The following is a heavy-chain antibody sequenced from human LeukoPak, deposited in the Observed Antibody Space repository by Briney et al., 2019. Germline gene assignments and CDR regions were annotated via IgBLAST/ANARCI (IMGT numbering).Heavy chain of an antibody. J-gene: IGHJ2*01. D-gene: IGHD5-12*01. CDR2: ISSRGGAI. CDR3: AKLTEVAPTRPQGFDL. CDR1: GFIFSSYE. Sequence: GGSLRLSCAASGFIFSSYEMNWVRQAPGKGLEWVSYISSRGGAIYYADSLKGRFTSSRDNAKNSLYLQMNSLRAENTAVYYCAKLTEVAPTRPQGFDLWGRGTLVTVSS. V-gene: IGHV3-48*03.